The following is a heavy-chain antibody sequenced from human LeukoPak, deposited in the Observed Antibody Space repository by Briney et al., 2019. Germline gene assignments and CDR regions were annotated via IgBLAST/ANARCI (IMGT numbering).Heavy chain of an antibody. Sequence: GGSLRLSCAASGFTFSSYWMHWVRQAPGKGLVWVSRINSDGSSTSYADSVKGRFTISRDNTKNTLYLQMNSLRAEDTAVYYCARDAATSVGMPHYWGQGTVVTVSS. V-gene: IGHV3-74*01. D-gene: IGHD2-2*01. CDR2: INSDGSST. CDR3: ARDAATSVGMPHY. J-gene: IGHJ4*02. CDR1: GFTFSSYW.